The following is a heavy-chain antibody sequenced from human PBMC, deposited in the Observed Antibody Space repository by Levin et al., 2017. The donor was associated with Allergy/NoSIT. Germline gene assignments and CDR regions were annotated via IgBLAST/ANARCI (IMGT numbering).Heavy chain of an antibody. CDR2: ISGSGGST. D-gene: IGHD2-15*01. CDR1: GFTFSSYA. Sequence: GESLKISCAASGFTFSSYAMSWVRQAPGKGLEWVSAISGSGGSTYYADSVKGRFTISRDNSKNTLYLQMNSLRAEDTAVYYCAERQTTYCSGGSCGAFDYWGQGTLVTVSS. V-gene: IGHV3-23*01. CDR3: AERQTTYCSGGSCGAFDY. J-gene: IGHJ4*02.